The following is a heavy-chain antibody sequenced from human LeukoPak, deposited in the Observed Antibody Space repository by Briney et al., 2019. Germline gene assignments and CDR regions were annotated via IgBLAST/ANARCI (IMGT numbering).Heavy chain of an antibody. CDR2: IIPIFGTA. CDR3: AREISFGRFLNAFDI. J-gene: IGHJ3*02. V-gene: IGHV1-69*13. Sequence: GASVKVSCKASGGTFSSYAISWVRQAPGQGLEWMGGIIPIFGTANYAQKFQGRVTITADESTSTAYMELSSLRSEDTAVYYCAREISFGRFLNAFDIWGQGTMVTVSS. D-gene: IGHD3-3*01. CDR1: GGTFSSYA.